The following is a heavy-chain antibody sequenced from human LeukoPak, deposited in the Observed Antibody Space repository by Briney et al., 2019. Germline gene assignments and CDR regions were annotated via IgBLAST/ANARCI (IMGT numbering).Heavy chain of an antibody. D-gene: IGHD2-2*01. V-gene: IGHV5-51*01. CDR2: IYPGDSDT. CDR1: GYSFNTYW. CDR3: ARRQGCSTSSCPPDS. Sequence: GESLKISCRGSGYSFNTYWIGWVRQMPGKGLEWMGIIYPGDSDTRYSPSFRGQVTMSADKSINTAYLQWSSLKASDTAMYFCARRQGCSTSSCPPDSWGQGTLVTV. J-gene: IGHJ4*02.